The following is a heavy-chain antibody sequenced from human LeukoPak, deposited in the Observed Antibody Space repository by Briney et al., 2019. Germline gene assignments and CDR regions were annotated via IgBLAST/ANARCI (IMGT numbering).Heavy chain of an antibody. J-gene: IGHJ5*02. D-gene: IGHD3-22*01. Sequence: SETLSLTCTVSGGSIISYYWSWIRQPAGKGLEWIGRIYTSGSTNYNPSLKSRVTMSVDTSKNQFSLKLSSVTAADTAVYYCARTIPRYYYDSSGYNYNWFDPWGQGTLVTVSS. V-gene: IGHV4-4*07. CDR1: GGSIISYY. CDR2: IYTSGST. CDR3: ARTIPRYYYDSSGYNYNWFDP.